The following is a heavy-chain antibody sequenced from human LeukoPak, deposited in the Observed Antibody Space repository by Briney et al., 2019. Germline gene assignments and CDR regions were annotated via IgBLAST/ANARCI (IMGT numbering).Heavy chain of an antibody. CDR1: GGSFSGYY. CDR3: ATLRPGATYYYYGMDV. J-gene: IGHJ6*04. D-gene: IGHD1-26*01. V-gene: IGHV4-34*01. CDR2: INHSGST. Sequence: SETLSLTCAVYGGSFSGYYWSWIRQPPGKGLGWIGEINHSGSTNYNPSLKSRVTISVDTSKNQFSLKLSSVTAADTAVYYCATLRPGATYYYYGMDVWGKGTTVTVSS.